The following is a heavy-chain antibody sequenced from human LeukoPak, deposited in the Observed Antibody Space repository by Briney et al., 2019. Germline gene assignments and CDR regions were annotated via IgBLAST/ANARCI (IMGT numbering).Heavy chain of an antibody. CDR2: TYYNSKWYN. CDR3: ARGWLQSGFDY. CDR1: GDSVSSNSAF. V-gene: IGHV6-1*01. D-gene: IGHD5-24*01. Sequence: SQTLSLTCAISGDSVSSNSAFWNWIRQSASRGLEWLGRTYYNSKWYNDYAVSVKSRMTINPDTSKNQFSLQLNSVTPEDTAVYYCARGWLQSGFDYWGQGSLVTVSS. J-gene: IGHJ4*02.